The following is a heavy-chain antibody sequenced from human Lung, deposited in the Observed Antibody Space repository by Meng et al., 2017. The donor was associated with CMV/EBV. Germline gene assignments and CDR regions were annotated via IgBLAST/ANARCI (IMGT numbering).Heavy chain of an antibody. CDR2: INPNSGGT. D-gene: IGHD1-26*01. Sequence: ASXXVSCKASGYTFTGYYMHWVRQAPGQGLEWMGWINPNSGGTNYAQKFQGRVTMTRDTSISTAYMELSRLRSDDTAVYYCAREDSGSWGASYWGQGTLGTVSS. CDR1: GYTFTGYY. J-gene: IGHJ4*02. V-gene: IGHV1-2*02. CDR3: AREDSGSWGASY.